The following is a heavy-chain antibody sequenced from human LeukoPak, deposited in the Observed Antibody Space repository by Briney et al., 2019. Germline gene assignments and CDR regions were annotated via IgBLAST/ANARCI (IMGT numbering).Heavy chain of an antibody. CDR3: ARRWPYCSGGSCYWYFDL. V-gene: IGHV4-34*01. Sequence: SETLSLTCAVYGGSFSGYYWSWIRQPPGKGLEWIGEINHSGSTNFNPSLKSRVTISLDTSENQFSLKLSSVTAADTAVYYCARRWPYCSGGSCYWYFDLWGHGTLVTVSS. J-gene: IGHJ2*01. CDR1: GGSFSGYY. CDR2: INHSGST. D-gene: IGHD2-15*01.